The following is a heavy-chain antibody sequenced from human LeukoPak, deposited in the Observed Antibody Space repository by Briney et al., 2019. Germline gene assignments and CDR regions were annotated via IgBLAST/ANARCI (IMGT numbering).Heavy chain of an antibody. CDR1: GGSINSGAYY. CDR2: IYYSGSN. Sequence: SETLSLTCTDSGGSINSGAYYWSWIRQHPGKGLEWIGYIYYSGSNYYNPSLKSRVTISVDTSKNQFSLKLSSVTAADTAVYYCAGCSGGSPIDAFHIWGQGTMVTVSS. D-gene: IGHD2-15*01. CDR3: AGCSGGSPIDAFHI. J-gene: IGHJ3*02. V-gene: IGHV4-31*03.